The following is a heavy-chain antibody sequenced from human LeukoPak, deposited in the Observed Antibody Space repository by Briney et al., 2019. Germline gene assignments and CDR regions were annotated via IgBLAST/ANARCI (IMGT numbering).Heavy chain of an antibody. CDR3: ARDPTNTSGRYAYFDS. V-gene: IGHV1-69*04. D-gene: IGHD6-19*01. Sequence: GASVKVSCKASGGTFSSYAISWVRQAPGQGLEWMGRIIPILGIANYAQKFQGRVTITADKSTSTAYMELSSLRSDDTAVYYCARDPTNTSGRYAYFDSWGQGTLVTVSS. J-gene: IGHJ4*02. CDR2: IIPILGIA. CDR1: GGTFSSYA.